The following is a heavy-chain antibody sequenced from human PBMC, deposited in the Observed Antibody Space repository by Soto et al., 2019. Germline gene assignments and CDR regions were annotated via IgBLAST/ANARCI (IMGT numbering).Heavy chain of an antibody. Sequence: ESGGGLVQPGGSLRLSCVASDFTFSSFEMNWVRQVPGKGLEWVSYISSSGSTIYYTDSVKGRFTISRDNAKKSLYLQMNSLRVEDTAVYCCVRFGGAAAGPGDYWGQGTQVTVSS. CDR3: VRFGGAAAGPGDY. J-gene: IGHJ4*02. V-gene: IGHV3-48*03. CDR2: ISSSGSTI. CDR1: DFTFSSFE. D-gene: IGHD6-13*01.